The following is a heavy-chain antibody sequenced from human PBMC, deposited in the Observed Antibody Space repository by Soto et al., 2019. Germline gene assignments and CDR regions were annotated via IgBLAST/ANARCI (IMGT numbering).Heavy chain of an antibody. D-gene: IGHD3-10*01. CDR3: ARVRVVRTYYFDY. V-gene: IGHV4-31*03. Sequence: LSLTCTVSGGSISSGGYYWSRIRQHPGKGLEWIGYIYYSGSTYYNPSLKSRVTISVDTSKNQFSLKLSSVTAADTAVYYCARVRVVRTYYFDYWGQGTLVTVSS. J-gene: IGHJ4*02. CDR1: GGSISSGGYY. CDR2: IYYSGST.